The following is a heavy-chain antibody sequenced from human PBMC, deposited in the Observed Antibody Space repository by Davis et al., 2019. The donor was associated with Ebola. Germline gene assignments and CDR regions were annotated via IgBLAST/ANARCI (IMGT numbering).Heavy chain of an antibody. CDR1: GFTVSSNY. CDR2: IYSGGST. D-gene: IGHD6-6*01. CDR3: AKRVEYSSSFAYFDY. J-gene: IGHJ4*02. V-gene: IGHV3-66*01. Sequence: PGGSLRLSCAASGFTVSSNYMSWVRQAPGKGLEWVSVIYSGGSTYYADSVKGRFTISRDNSKNTLYVQLNSLRSEDMAVYYCAKRVEYSSSFAYFDYWGQGALVTVSS.